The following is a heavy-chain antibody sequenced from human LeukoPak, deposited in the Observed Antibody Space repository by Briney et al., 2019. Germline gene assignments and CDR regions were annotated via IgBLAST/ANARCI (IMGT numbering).Heavy chain of an antibody. CDR3: ACGTAAVPY. V-gene: IGHV3-74*01. CDR2: INTDGSST. D-gene: IGHD6-13*01. Sequence: RPGGSLRLSCAASGFTFSSYWMHWVRQAPGKGLVWVSHINTDGSSTSYADSVKGRFTISRDNAKNTLSLQMNSLRAEDTAVYYCACGTAAVPYWGQGTLVTVSS. J-gene: IGHJ4*02. CDR1: GFTFSSYW.